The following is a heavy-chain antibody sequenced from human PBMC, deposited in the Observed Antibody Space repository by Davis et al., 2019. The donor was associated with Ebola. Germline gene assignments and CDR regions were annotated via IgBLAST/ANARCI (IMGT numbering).Heavy chain of an antibody. D-gene: IGHD1-26*01. V-gene: IGHV3-7*01. Sequence: GESLKIFCAASGFTFSSYAMSWVRQAPGKGLEWVANIKQDGSEKYYVDSVKGRFTISRDNAKNSLYLQMNSLRAEDTAVYYCARDRRPYSGSDYWGQGTLVTVSS. J-gene: IGHJ4*02. CDR3: ARDRRPYSGSDY. CDR2: IKQDGSEK. CDR1: GFTFSSYA.